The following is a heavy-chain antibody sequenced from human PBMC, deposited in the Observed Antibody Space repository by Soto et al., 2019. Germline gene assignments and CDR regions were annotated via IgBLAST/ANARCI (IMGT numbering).Heavy chain of an antibody. Sequence: QVQLQESGPGLVKPSETLSLTCTVSGSSISSYYWSWIRQPPGKGLEWIAYIYYSGSTTNYNPSLKSRVTTSVDTSKSQFSLQLSSVTAADTAVYYCARSRGYDVFDYWGQGTLVTVSS. CDR3: ARSRGYDVFDY. D-gene: IGHD5-12*01. V-gene: IGHV4-59*08. CDR1: GSSISSYY. CDR2: IYYSGSTT. J-gene: IGHJ4*02.